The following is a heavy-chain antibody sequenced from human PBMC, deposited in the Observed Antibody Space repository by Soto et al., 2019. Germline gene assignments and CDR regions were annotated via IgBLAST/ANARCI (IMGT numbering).Heavy chain of an antibody. CDR2: IYYSGRT. Sequence: QVQLQESGPGLVKPSQTLSLTCTVSGGSISSGGYYWSWIRQHPGKGLEWIGYIYYSGRTYYNPSLMSRVTISVDTSKNQFSLKLSSVTAADTAVYYCARDGEGYDYMKYYNMDVWGKGTTVTVSS. J-gene: IGHJ6*03. CDR1: GGSISSGGYY. CDR3: ARDGEGYDYMKYYNMDV. V-gene: IGHV4-31*03. D-gene: IGHD5-12*01.